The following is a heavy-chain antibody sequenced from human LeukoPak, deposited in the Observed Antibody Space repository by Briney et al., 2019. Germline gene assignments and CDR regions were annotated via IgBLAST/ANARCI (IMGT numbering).Heavy chain of an antibody. Sequence: ASVKVSCKASGYTFTGYYIHWVRQAPGQGLEWMGWINPNSGGTNYAQKFQGRVTMTRDTSISTAYMELSSLRSEDTAVYYCARGVVPAAIANNWFDPWGQGTLVTVSS. D-gene: IGHD2-2*01. CDR2: INPNSGGT. CDR3: ARGVVPAAIANNWFDP. CDR1: GYTFTGYY. J-gene: IGHJ5*02. V-gene: IGHV1-2*02.